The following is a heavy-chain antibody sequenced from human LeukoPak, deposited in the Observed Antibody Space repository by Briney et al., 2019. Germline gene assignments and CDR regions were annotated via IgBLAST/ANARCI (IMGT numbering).Heavy chain of an antibody. CDR2: IYSVGST. J-gene: IGHJ4*02. V-gene: IGHV3-53*01. CDR3: ARGVVFIAAAGGYYFDY. D-gene: IGHD6-13*01. Sequence: GGSLRLACAASGFTVSSNYMSWVRQAPGKVLEWVSVIYSVGSTYYADSVKGRFTISRDNSKNTLYLQMNSLRGEDTAVYYCARGVVFIAAAGGYYFDYWGQGTLVNVSS. CDR1: GFTVSSNY.